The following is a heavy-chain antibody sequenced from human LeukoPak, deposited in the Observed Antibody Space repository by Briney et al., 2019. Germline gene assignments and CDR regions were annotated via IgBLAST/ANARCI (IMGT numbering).Heavy chain of an antibody. V-gene: IGHV4-34*01. D-gene: IGHD2-2*01. J-gene: IGHJ5*02. CDR2: INHSRRT. CDR1: GGSFRGYY. Sequence: SETLSLTCAVYGGSFRGYYWSWVRQTPGKGLEWVGEINHSRRTNYNPYIKSRVTISVDTSKNQFSLKLSSVTAADTAVYYCARESVVPAARQHNWFDHWGQGTLVTVSS. CDR3: ARESVVPAARQHNWFDH.